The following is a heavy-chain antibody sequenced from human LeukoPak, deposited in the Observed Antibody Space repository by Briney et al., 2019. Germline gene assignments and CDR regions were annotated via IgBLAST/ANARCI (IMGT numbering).Heavy chain of an antibody. Sequence: SETLSLTCTVSGGSISSSSYYWGWIRQPPGKGLEWIGSIYYSGSTYYNPSLKSRVTISVDTSKNHFSLKLSSVTAADTAVYYCARLDGIAAAADYWGQGTLVTVSS. D-gene: IGHD6-13*01. V-gene: IGHV4-39*02. CDR1: GGSISSSSYY. J-gene: IGHJ4*02. CDR2: IYYSGST. CDR3: ARLDGIAAAADY.